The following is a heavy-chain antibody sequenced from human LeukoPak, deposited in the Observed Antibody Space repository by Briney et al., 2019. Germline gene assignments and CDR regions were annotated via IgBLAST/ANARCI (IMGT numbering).Heavy chain of an antibody. CDR2: IIPIFGTA. D-gene: IGHD2-2*01. CDR3: ARGFGYCSSTSCYEGWFDP. CDR1: GGTFSSYA. Sequence: ASVKVSCKASGGTFSSYAISWVRQAPGQGLEWMGRIIPIFGTANYAQKFQGRVTITTDESTSTAYMELSSLRSDDTAVYYCARGFGYCSSTSCYEGWFDPWGQGTLVTVSS. V-gene: IGHV1-69*05. J-gene: IGHJ5*02.